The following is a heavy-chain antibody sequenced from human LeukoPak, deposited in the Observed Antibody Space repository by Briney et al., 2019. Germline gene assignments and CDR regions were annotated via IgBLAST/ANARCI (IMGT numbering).Heavy chain of an antibody. CDR1: GGSVTKTTYH. CDR2: IYYIGNT. CDR3: ARFRSSGWYYFDS. D-gene: IGHD6-19*01. Sequence: SETLSLTCIVSGGSVTKTTYHWGWARQPPGGGLEWIAYIYYIGNTNYNPSLKSRATISIDTSKNQFSLTLSSVTAAGTAVCYCARFRSSGWYYFDSWGQGMPVSVSS. V-gene: IGHV4-61*05. J-gene: IGHJ4*02.